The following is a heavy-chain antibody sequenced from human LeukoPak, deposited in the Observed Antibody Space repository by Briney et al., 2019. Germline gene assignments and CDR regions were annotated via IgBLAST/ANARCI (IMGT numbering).Heavy chain of an antibody. Sequence: SETLSLTCTVSGGSISSSSYYWGWIRQPPGKGLEWIGSIYYSGSTYYNPSLKSRVTISVDTSKNQFSLKLSSVTAADTAVYYCARAPSYCTNGVCYPRENWFDPWGQGTLVTVSS. D-gene: IGHD2-8*01. CDR3: ARAPSYCTNGVCYPRENWFDP. J-gene: IGHJ5*02. CDR2: IYYSGST. CDR1: GGSISSSSYY. V-gene: IGHV4-39*07.